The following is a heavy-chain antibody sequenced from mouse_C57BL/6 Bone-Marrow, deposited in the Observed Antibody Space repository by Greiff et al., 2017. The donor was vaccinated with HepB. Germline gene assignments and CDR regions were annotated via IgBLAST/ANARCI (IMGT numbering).Heavy chain of an antibody. CDR2: INYDGSST. V-gene: IGHV5-16*01. D-gene: IGHD1-1*01. Sequence: EVQLVESEGGLVQPGSSMKLSCTASGFTFSDYYMAWVRQVPEKGLEWVANINYDGSSTYYLDSLKSRFIISRDNAKNILYLQMSSLKSEDTATYYCARDYYGGGYGYGYFDVWGTGTTVTVSS. J-gene: IGHJ1*03. CDR3: ARDYYGGGYGYGYFDV. CDR1: GFTFSDYY.